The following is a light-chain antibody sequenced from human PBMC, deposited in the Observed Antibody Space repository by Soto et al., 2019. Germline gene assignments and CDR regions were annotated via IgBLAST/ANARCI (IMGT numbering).Light chain of an antibody. CDR1: QSVGSY. J-gene: IGKJ4*01. V-gene: IGKV3-11*01. CDR2: DAS. Sequence: TALAPPAAGLSFMSHHSPGLAPTTSQSVGSYLAWYQHKPGQAPRLLIYDASNRATGIPARFSGSGSGTDFTLTISSLEPEDFGVYYCQQRSNWPPVTFGGGTKVDIK. CDR3: QQRSNWPPVT.